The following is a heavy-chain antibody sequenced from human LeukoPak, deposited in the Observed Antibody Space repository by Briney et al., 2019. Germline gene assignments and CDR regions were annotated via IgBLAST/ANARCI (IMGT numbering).Heavy chain of an antibody. CDR3: ARGYGYLYAEYFQH. V-gene: IGHV1-8*01. CDR1: GYTFTSYD. D-gene: IGHD5-24*01. CDR2: VNPNSGNT. J-gene: IGHJ1*01. Sequence: ASVKVSCKASGYTFTSYDINWVRQATGQGLEWVGWVNPNSGNTGYAQKFQGRVTMTRNTSISTAYMELSSLRSEDTAVYYCARGYGYLYAEYFQHWGQGTLVTVSS.